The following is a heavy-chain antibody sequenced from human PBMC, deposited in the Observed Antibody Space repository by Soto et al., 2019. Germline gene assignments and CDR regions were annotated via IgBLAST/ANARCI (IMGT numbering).Heavy chain of an antibody. CDR2: IYYSGST. CDR1: GGSISSGGYY. D-gene: IGHD5-12*01. Sequence: PSETLSLTCTVSGGSISSGGYYWSWIRQHPGKGLEWIGYIYYSGSTYYNPSLKSRVTISVDTSKNQFSLKLSSVTAADTAVYYCARGGGITRWLHAYFQHWGQGTLVTVSS. V-gene: IGHV4-31*02. CDR3: ARGGGITRWLHAYFQH. J-gene: IGHJ1*01.